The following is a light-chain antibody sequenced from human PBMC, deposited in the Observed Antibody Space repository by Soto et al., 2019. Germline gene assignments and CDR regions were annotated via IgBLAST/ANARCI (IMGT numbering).Light chain of an antibody. CDR2: TTD. Sequence: QSVLAQPPSASGTPGQRVTISCSGSSSNIGSYTVHWFRQLPGAAPKPLIYTTDQRPSGVPDRFSGSKSGTSASLAISGLQSEDEADYYCAAWDDSLNGHVFGSGTKVTVL. CDR1: SSNIGSYT. J-gene: IGLJ1*01. V-gene: IGLV1-44*01. CDR3: AAWDDSLNGHV.